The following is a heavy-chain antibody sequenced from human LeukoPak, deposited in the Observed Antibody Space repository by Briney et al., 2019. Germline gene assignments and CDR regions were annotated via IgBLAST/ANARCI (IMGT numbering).Heavy chain of an antibody. J-gene: IGHJ6*04. CDR1: GGSFSGYY. CDR3: ARGPGYYYGMDV. Sequence: PSETLSLTCAVYGGSFSGYYWSWIRQPPGKGLEWIGEINHSGSTNYNPSLKSRVTISVDTSKNQFSLKLSSVTAADTAVYYCARGPGYYYGMDVWSKGTTVTVSS. V-gene: IGHV4-34*01. CDR2: INHSGST.